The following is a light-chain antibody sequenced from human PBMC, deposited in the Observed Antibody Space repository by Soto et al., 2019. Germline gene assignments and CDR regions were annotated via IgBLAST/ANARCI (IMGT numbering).Light chain of an antibody. CDR1: QSVSRS. Sequence: IVMTQSPATLSVSPGESATLSCRASQSVSRSLAWYQQRPGQAPRLLIYDASTRATGIPARFSGSGSGTDFTLTISSLEPEDFAVYYCQQRSNWPTFGQGTRLEIK. CDR2: DAS. CDR3: QQRSNWPT. V-gene: IGKV3-11*01. J-gene: IGKJ5*01.